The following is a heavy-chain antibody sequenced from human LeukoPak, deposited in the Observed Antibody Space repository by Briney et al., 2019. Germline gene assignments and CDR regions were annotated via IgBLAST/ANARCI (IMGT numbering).Heavy chain of an antibody. CDR2: ISSSSSYI. CDR1: GFTFGNAW. J-gene: IGHJ4*02. D-gene: IGHD5-18*01. CDR3: ARGYPELDY. V-gene: IGHV3-21*01. Sequence: GGSLRLSCAASGFTFGNAWMNWVRQAPGKGLEWVSSISSSSSYIYYADSVKGRFTISRDNAKNSLYLQMNSLRAEDTAVYYCARGYPELDYWGQGTLVTVSS.